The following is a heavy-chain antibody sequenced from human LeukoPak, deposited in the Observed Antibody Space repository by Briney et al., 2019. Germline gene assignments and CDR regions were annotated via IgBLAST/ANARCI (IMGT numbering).Heavy chain of an antibody. J-gene: IGHJ4*02. CDR3: AKEYLAAAGTFDY. Sequence: VKVSCKASGGTFSSYAISWVRQAPGQGLEWMGRIIPIFGTANYAQKFQGRVTITTDESTSTAYMELGSLRSEDTAVYYCAKEYLAAAGTFDYWGQGTLVTVSS. CDR2: IIPIFGTA. V-gene: IGHV1-69*05. D-gene: IGHD6-13*01. CDR1: GGTFSSYA.